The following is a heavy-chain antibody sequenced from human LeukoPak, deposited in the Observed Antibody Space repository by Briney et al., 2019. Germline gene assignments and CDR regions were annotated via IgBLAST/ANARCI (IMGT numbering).Heavy chain of an antibody. Sequence: GGSLRLSCAASGFTFSSYGMHWVRQAPGKGREWVAVIWYDGSNKYYADSVKGRFTISRDNSKNTLYLQMNSLRAEDTAVYYCAKDRRIAAAGTLGDWGQGTLVTVSS. J-gene: IGHJ4*02. D-gene: IGHD6-13*01. CDR2: IWYDGSNK. V-gene: IGHV3-33*06. CDR1: GFTFSSYG. CDR3: AKDRRIAAAGTLGD.